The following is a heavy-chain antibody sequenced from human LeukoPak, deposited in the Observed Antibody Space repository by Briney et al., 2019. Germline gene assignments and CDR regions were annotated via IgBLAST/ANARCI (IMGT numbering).Heavy chain of an antibody. V-gene: IGHV1-69*04. D-gene: IGHD5-12*01. J-gene: IGHJ6*02. CDR1: GGTFSSYA. CDR2: IIPILGLA. Sequence: ASVKVSCKASGGTFSSYAISWVRQAPGQGLEWMGRIIPILGLANYAQKFQGRVTITADKSPSTAYMELSSLRSEDTAVYYCGRLIVASRPYYYGIDVWGQGTTVTVSS. CDR3: GRLIVASRPYYYGIDV.